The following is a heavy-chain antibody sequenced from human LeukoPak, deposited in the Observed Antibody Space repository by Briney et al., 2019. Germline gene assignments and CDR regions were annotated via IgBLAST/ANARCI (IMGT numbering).Heavy chain of an antibody. J-gene: IGHJ4*02. CDR1: GFTFSGFA. V-gene: IGHV3-23*01. CDR3: AKGIQQWLTTFDY. D-gene: IGHD6-19*01. Sequence: GGSLRLSCAASGFTFSGFAMSRIRQAPGKGLEWVSSISRSGESTFYADSVRGRFTISRDNSKNTLYLQMNSLRAEDTAVYYCAKGIQQWLTTFDYWGQGTLVTVSS. CDR2: ISRSGEST.